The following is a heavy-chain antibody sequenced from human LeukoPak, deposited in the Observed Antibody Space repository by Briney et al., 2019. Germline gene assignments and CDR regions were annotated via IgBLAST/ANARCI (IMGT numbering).Heavy chain of an antibody. CDR1: GGSISSYY. Sequence: SETLSLTCTVSGGSISSYYWSWIRQPPGKGLEWIGYIYNSGSTNYNPSLKSRVTISVDTSKNQFSLKLTSVTAADTAVYYCARGLYSSSPPIDYWGQGTLVTVSS. J-gene: IGHJ4*02. CDR2: IYNSGST. CDR3: ARGLYSSSPPIDY. V-gene: IGHV4-59*01. D-gene: IGHD6-6*01.